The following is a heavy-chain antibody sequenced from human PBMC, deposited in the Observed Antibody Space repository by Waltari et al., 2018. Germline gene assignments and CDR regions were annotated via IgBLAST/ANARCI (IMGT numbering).Heavy chain of an antibody. D-gene: IGHD3-3*01. Sequence: QVQLQDSGPGLVKPSETLSVSCTVPGYSISSGYYRGWIRQPPGKGLEWIGSIYHSGSTYYNPTLKSRVTIAVDTSKNHFSLKLSSVTAADTAVYYCASYDFWSGYTVWGQGTLVTVSS. CDR1: GYSISSGYY. CDR3: ASYDFWSGYTV. J-gene: IGHJ4*02. V-gene: IGHV4-38-2*02. CDR2: IYHSGST.